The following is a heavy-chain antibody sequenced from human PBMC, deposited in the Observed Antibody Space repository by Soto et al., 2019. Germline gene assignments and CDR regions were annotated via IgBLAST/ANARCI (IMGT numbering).Heavy chain of an antibody. J-gene: IGHJ4*02. D-gene: IGHD3-22*01. Sequence: GGSLRLSCAASGFTFSSYSMNWVRQAPGKGLEWVANIKQDGSEKYYVDSVKGRFTISRDNAKNSLYLQMNSLRAEDTAVYYCARGLYYYDSSGYYSSWGQGTLVTVSS. CDR3: ARGLYYYDSSGYYSS. V-gene: IGHV3-7*01. CDR2: IKQDGSEK. CDR1: GFTFSSYS.